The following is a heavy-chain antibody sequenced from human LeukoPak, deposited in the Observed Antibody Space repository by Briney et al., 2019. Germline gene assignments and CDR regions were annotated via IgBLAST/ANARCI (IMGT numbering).Heavy chain of an antibody. V-gene: IGHV3-23*01. Sequence: GGSLRLSCAASGFTFSTYGMNWVRQAPGKGLEWVSAISGSGGSTYYADSVKGRFTISRDNSKNTLYLQMNSLRAEDTAVYYCAKGMRYYYDSSGNYFDYWGQGTLVTVSS. CDR3: AKGMRYYYDSSGNYFDY. CDR1: GFTFSTYG. J-gene: IGHJ4*02. D-gene: IGHD3-22*01. CDR2: ISGSGGST.